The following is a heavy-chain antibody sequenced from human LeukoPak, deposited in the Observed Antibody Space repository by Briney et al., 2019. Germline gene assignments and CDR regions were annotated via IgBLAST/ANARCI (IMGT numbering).Heavy chain of an antibody. CDR1: GYTFTSYA. Sequence: ASVKVSCKASGYTFTSYAMHWVRQAPGQRLEWMGWINAGNGNTKYSQKFQGRVTITRDTSASTACMELSSLRSEDTAVYYCARDLPIAVAGTWGQGTLVTVSS. V-gene: IGHV1-3*01. CDR3: ARDLPIAVAGT. D-gene: IGHD6-19*01. CDR2: INAGNGNT. J-gene: IGHJ5*02.